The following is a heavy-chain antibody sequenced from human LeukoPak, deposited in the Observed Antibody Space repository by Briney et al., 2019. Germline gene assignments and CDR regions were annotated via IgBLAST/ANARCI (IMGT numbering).Heavy chain of an antibody. CDR1: GGSFSGYY. CDR2: INHSGST. V-gene: IGHV4-34*01. J-gene: IGHJ5*02. Sequence: EPSETLSLTCAVYGGSFSGYYWSWIRQPPGKGLEWIGEINHSGSTNYNPSLKSRVTISVDTSKNQFSLKLSSVTAADTAVYYCARGRKATKNCSSTSCYMYNWFDRWGQGTLVTVSS. D-gene: IGHD2-2*02. CDR3: ARGRKATKNCSSTSCYMYNWFDR.